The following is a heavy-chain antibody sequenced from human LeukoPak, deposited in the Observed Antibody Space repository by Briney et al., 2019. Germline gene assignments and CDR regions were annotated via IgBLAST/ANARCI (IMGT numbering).Heavy chain of an antibody. CDR1: GFTFSASG. J-gene: IGHJ4*02. Sequence: GGSLRLSCAASGFTFSASGMNWVRQAPGKGLEWVSYISSGSGTIYYGDSVKGRFTISRDNDKNSLYLQMNSLRAEDTAVYYCARDAGGYTYEQYSFDYWGQGPLVTVSS. CDR3: ARDAGGYTYEQYSFDY. CDR2: ISSGSGTI. V-gene: IGHV3-48*04. D-gene: IGHD3-16*01.